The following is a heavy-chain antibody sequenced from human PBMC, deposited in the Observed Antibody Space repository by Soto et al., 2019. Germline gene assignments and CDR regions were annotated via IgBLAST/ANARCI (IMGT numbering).Heavy chain of an antibody. V-gene: IGHV4-4*02. Sequence: NPXGTLSLTSAVSGGSISSSNWWSCVRQPPGKGLEWIGEIYHSGSTNYNPSLKSRVTISVDKSKNQFSLKLSSVTAADTAVYYCARGAIQLPRGYYYGMDVWGQGTTVTVS. CDR2: IYHSGST. CDR1: GGSISSSNW. CDR3: ARGAIQLPRGYYYGMDV. J-gene: IGHJ6*02. D-gene: IGHD5-18*01.